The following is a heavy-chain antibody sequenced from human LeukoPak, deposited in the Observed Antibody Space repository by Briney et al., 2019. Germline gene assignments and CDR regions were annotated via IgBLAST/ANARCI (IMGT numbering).Heavy chain of an antibody. CDR3: AKAGRRDSVFDY. CDR1: GFTYSSYW. J-gene: IGHJ4*02. V-gene: IGHV3-7*04. Sequence: GGSLRLSCASSGFTYSSYWMSWVRQAPGKGLEWVANKKQDESEKHYVDSVKGRFTISRDNAKYSLYRQMNILRADDTAVYYCAKAGRRDSVFDYWGQGSLVTVSS. D-gene: IGHD3-10*01. CDR2: KKQDESEK.